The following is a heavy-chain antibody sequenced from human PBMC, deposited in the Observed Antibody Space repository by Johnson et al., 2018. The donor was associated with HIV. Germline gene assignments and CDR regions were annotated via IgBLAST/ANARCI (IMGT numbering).Heavy chain of an antibody. V-gene: IGHV3-30*18. D-gene: IGHD3-10*01. J-gene: IGHJ3*02. Sequence: QVQLVESGGGVVQPGRSLRLSCAASGFTFSSYGMHWVRQAPCKGLEWVAVISYNGSNKYYADSVKGRFTISRDNSKNTLYLQMNSLRAEDTAVYYCAKDDYYGSGSYYAVSAFDIWGQGTMVTVSS. CDR3: AKDDYYGSGSYYAVSAFDI. CDR1: GFTFSSYG. CDR2: ISYNGSNK.